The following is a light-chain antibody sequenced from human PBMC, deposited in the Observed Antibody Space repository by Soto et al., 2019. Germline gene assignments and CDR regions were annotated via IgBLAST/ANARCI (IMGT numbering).Light chain of an antibody. CDR2: GAS. J-gene: IGKJ4*01. V-gene: IGKV3-15*01. CDR1: QSVSSD. Sequence: EIVVTQSPCTLSESPGEQATHSCRASQSVSSDLAWYQQKSGQAPRLLIYGASTRATGIPARFSGSGSGTEFTLTISSLQSEDFAVYYCQQYNNCPLTFGGGTKVDIK. CDR3: QQYNNCPLT.